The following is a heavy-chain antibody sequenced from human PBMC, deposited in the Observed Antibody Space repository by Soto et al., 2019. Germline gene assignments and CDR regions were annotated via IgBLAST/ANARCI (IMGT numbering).Heavy chain of an antibody. CDR1: GYTFTSYG. CDR2: ISAYNGNT. Sequence: QVQLVQSGAEVKKPGASVKVSCKASGYTFTSYGISWVRQAPGQGLEWMGWISAYNGNTNYAQKLQGRVTMTTDTTTSTASMKLRSLRSDDTAAYYCARDSPLQHYYYVWGSRPDYYYYGMDVWGQGTTVTVSS. J-gene: IGHJ6*02. V-gene: IGHV1-18*01. CDR3: ARDSPLQHYYYVWGSRPDYYYYGMDV. D-gene: IGHD3-16*01.